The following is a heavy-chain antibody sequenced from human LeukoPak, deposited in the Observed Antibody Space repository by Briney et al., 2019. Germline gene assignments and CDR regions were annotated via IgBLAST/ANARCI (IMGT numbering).Heavy chain of an antibody. V-gene: IGHV1-18*01. Sequence: EASVKVSCKASGYTFTSYGISWVRQAPGQGVEWMGWISAYNGNTNYAQKLQGRVTMTPDTSTSTAYMELRSLRSDDTAVYYCARSCGGDCYTPLLRYGMDVWGQGTTVTVSS. D-gene: IGHD2-21*02. J-gene: IGHJ6*02. CDR1: GYTFTSYG. CDR3: ARSCGGDCYTPLLRYGMDV. CDR2: ISAYNGNT.